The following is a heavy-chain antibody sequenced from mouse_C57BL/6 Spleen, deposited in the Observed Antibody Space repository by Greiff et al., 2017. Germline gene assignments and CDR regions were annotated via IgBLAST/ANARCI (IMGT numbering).Heavy chain of an antibody. Sequence: QVQLQQSGAELVKPGASEKLSCKASGYTFTEYTIHWVKQRSGQGLEWIGWFYPGSGSIKYNEKFKDKATLTADKSSSTVYMELSRLTSEDSAVYFCARPLERNYYGSSSFAYWGQGTLVTVSA. CDR3: ARPLERNYYGSSSFAY. CDR1: GYTFTEYT. D-gene: IGHD1-1*01. J-gene: IGHJ3*01. CDR2: FYPGSGSI. V-gene: IGHV1-62-2*01.